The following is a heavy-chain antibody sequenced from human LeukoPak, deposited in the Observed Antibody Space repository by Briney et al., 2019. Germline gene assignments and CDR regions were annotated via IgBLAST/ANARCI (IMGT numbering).Heavy chain of an antibody. CDR3: ATEIVGYGDVHYFDH. V-gene: IGHV1-24*01. CDR2: FNPEEGET. J-gene: IGHJ4*02. Sequence: ASVKVSCKISGYTLSEVSMHWVRHSPGKGLEWMGGFNPEEGETIYARKFQGRLTLTEDTSTDTAYMEVSGLRSEDTAVYYCATEIVGYGDVHYFDHWGQGTLVTVFS. D-gene: IGHD5-12*01. CDR1: GYTLSEVS.